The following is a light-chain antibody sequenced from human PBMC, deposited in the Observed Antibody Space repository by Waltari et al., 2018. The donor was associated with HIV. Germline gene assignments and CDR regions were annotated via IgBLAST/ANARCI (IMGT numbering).Light chain of an antibody. CDR2: DGN. CDR1: NNDVGGYHY. CDR3: CSYAGSYSFVF. Sequence: QPALTQPRSVSGSPGQSVTISCSGTNNDVGGYHYVSWYRQLPGKTHKLIIYDGNKRRSGVPDRFSGSKSGNTTSLTISGLQADDEADYHCCSYAGSYSFVFFGGGTKLTVL. V-gene: IGLV2-11*01. J-gene: IGLJ2*01.